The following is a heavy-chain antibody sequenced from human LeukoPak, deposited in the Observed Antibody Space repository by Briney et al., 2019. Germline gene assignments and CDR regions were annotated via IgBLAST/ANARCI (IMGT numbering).Heavy chain of an antibody. V-gene: IGHV3-66*01. CDR1: GFTVSNNY. J-gene: IGHJ4*02. Sequence: PGGSLRLSCAASGFTVSNNYMSWVRQAPGKGLEWVSVIYSGGSTYYADSVKGRFTIFRDNSKNTLYLQMNSLRAEDTAVYYCATREGLLWFGEVWGQGTLVTVSS. D-gene: IGHD3-10*01. CDR2: IYSGGST. CDR3: ATREGLLWFGEV.